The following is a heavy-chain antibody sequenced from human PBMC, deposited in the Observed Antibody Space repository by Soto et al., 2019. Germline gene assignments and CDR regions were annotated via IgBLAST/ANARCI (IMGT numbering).Heavy chain of an antibody. D-gene: IGHD6-6*01. CDR2: ISYDGSNK. J-gene: IGHJ6*02. CDR3: ARGMGIAAQRTARNYYGMDV. Sequence: HPGGSLRLSCAASGFTFSSYAMHWVRQAPGKGLEWVAVISYDGSNKYYADSVKGRFTISRDNSKNTLYLQMNSLRAEDTAVYYCARGMGIAAQRTARNYYGMDVWGQGTTVTVS. CDR1: GFTFSSYA. V-gene: IGHV3-30-3*01.